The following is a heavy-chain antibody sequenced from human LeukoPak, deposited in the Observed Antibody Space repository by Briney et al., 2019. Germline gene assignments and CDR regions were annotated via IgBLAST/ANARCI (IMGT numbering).Heavy chain of an antibody. CDR3: VRGLDSSSYVDS. V-gene: IGHV4-30-4*01. CDR1: GDSISSDTYY. J-gene: IGHJ4*02. D-gene: IGHD6-13*01. CDR2: IYYSGST. Sequence: PSETLSLTCTVSGDSISSDTYYCSWFRQPPGKGLEWIGYIYYSGSTYYNPSLKSRLTISVDTSKNQFCLKLSSVTAADTAVYYCVRGLDSSSYVDSWGQGTLVTVSS.